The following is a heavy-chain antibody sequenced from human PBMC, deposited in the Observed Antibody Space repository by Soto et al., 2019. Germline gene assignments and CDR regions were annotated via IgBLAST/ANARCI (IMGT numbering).Heavy chain of an antibody. J-gene: IGHJ4*02. CDR2: MNPDTGDT. V-gene: IGHV1-8*01. CDR1: GYTFANYD. CDR3: SRRGYNFWALDY. Sequence: QVQLVQSGAEVKKPGASVKVSCKASGYTFANYDVYWVRQAPGQGLEWVGRMNPDTGDTGYAQKFQGRVTMTRNTSTAYMELSGLRSEDTAIYYCSRRGYNFWALDYWGQGTLVTVSS. D-gene: IGHD3-3*01.